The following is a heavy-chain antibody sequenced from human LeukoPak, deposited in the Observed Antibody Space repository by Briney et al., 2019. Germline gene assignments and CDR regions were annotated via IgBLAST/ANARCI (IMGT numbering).Heavy chain of an antibody. V-gene: IGHV3-7*01. CDR1: GFTFINYW. CDR2: IKQDGSEK. D-gene: IGHD5-12*01. J-gene: IGHJ4*02. CDR3: ARDRGYSNYYDY. Sequence: PGGSLRLSCAASGFTFINYWMSWVRQAPGKGLEWVANIKQDGSEKYYVDSVKDRFTISRDNDKNSLSLQMNSLRDEDTAVYYCARDRGYSNYYDYWGQGTLVTVSS.